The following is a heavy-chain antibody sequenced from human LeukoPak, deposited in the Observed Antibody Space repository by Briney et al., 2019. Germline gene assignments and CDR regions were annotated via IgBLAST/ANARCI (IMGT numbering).Heavy chain of an antibody. CDR3: ARDLSWGRPTY. V-gene: IGHV3-7*03. J-gene: IGHJ4*02. CDR1: GFTFSNYW. Sequence: PGGSLRLSCAASGFTFSNYWMSWVRQAPGKGLEWVPNIKQDGSEKYYVDSVKGRFTISRDNAKNSLYLQMNSLRAEDTAVYYCARDLSWGRPTYWGQGTLVTVSS. D-gene: IGHD3-16*01. CDR2: IKQDGSEK.